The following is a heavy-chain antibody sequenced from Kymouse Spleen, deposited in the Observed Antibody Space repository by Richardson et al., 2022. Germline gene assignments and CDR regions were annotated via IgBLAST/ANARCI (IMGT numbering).Heavy chain of an antibody. Sequence: EVQLVESGGGLVKPGGSLRLSCAASGFTFSNAWMSWVRQAPGKGLEWVGRIKSKTDGGTTDYAAPVKGRFTISRDDSKNTLYLQMNSLKTEDTAVYYCTTSLLWFGEFHFDYWGQGTLVTVSS. J-gene: IGHJ4*02. CDR2: IKSKTDGGTT. D-gene: IGHD3-10*01. V-gene: IGHV3-15*01. CDR1: GFTFSNAW. CDR3: TTSLLWFGEFHFDY.